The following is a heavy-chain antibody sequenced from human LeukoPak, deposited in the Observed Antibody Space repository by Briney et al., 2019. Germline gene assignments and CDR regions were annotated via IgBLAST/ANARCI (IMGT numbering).Heavy chain of an antibody. CDR3: ARAGRYCSSTSCYGGLNYMDV. CDR1: GFTFSSYS. V-gene: IGHV3-21*01. CDR2: ISSSSSYI. J-gene: IGHJ6*03. D-gene: IGHD2-2*01. Sequence: PGGSLRLSCAASGFTFSSYSMNWVRQAPGKGLEWVSSISSSSSYIYYADSVKGRFTTSRDNAKNSLYLQMNSLRAEDTAVYYCARAGRYCSSTSCYGGLNYMDVWGKGTTVTVSS.